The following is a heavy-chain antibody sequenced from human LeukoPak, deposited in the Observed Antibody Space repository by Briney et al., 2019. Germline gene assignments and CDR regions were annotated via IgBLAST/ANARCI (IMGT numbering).Heavy chain of an antibody. CDR2: ISSSSSYI. CDR3: ATINYDFWSGYYRGPRDY. Sequence: GGSLRLSCAASGFTFSSYSMNWVRQAPGKGLEWVSSISSSSSYIYYADSVKGRFTISRDNAKNSLYLQMNSLRAEDTAVYYCATINYDFWSGYYRGPRDYWGQGTLVTVSS. D-gene: IGHD3-3*01. V-gene: IGHV3-21*01. CDR1: GFTFSSYS. J-gene: IGHJ4*02.